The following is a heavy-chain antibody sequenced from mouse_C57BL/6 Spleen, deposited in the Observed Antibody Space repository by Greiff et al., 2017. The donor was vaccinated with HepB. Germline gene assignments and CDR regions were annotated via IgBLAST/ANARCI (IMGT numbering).Heavy chain of an antibody. V-gene: IGHV3-6*01. Sequence: EVQLQESGPGLVKPSQSLSLTCSVTGYSITSGYYWNWIRQFPGNKLEWMGYISYDGSNNYNPSLKNRISITRDTSKNQFFLKLNSVTTEDTATYYCASPYDYDFAYWGQGTLVTVSA. D-gene: IGHD2-4*01. J-gene: IGHJ3*01. CDR1: GYSITSGYY. CDR2: ISYDGSN. CDR3: ASPYDYDFAY.